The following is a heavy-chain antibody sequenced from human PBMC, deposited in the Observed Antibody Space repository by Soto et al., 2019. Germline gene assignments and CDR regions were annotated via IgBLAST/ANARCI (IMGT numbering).Heavy chain of an antibody. CDR3: ARGRPYCGGCSCYSKGPRTSWFDP. D-gene: IGHD2-15*01. V-gene: IGHV4-59*12. CDR1: GGSISSYY. Sequence: SSETLSLTCTVSGGSISSYYWSWIRQPPGKGLEWIGYIYYSGSTNYNPSLKSRVTISVDTSKNQFSLKLSSVTAADTAVYYCARGRPYCGGCSCYSKGPRTSWFDPWGQGTLVTVSS. CDR2: IYYSGST. J-gene: IGHJ5*02.